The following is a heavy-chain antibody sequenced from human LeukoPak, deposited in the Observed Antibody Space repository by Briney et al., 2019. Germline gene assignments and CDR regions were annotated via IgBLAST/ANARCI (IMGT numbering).Heavy chain of an antibody. CDR2: ISAYNGNT. CDR3: ARASSLIAVAGTFDY. J-gene: IGHJ4*02. D-gene: IGHD6-19*01. V-gene: IGHV1-18*01. CDR1: GYTFTSYG. Sequence: ASVKVSCKASGYTFTSYGISWVRQAPGQGLEWTGWISAYNGNTDYAQKLQGRVTMTTDTSTSTAYMELRSLRSDDTAVYYCARASSLIAVAGTFDYWGQGTLVTVSS.